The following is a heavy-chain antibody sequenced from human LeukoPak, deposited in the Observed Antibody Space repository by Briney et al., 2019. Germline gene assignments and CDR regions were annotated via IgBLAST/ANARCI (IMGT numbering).Heavy chain of an antibody. Sequence: SETLSLTCTVSGGSIGSDYRSWIRQPPGKGLEWIGYIYYSGSTNYNPSLKSRVTISVDTSKNQFSLKLSSVTAAGTAVYYCARGSPGIAVAPARWGQGTLVTVSS. J-gene: IGHJ4*02. CDR3: ARGSPGIAVAPAR. V-gene: IGHV4-59*12. D-gene: IGHD6-19*01. CDR2: IYYSGST. CDR1: GGSIGSDY.